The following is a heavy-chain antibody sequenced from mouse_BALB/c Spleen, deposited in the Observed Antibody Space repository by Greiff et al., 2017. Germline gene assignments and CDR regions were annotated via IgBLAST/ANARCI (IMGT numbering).Heavy chain of an antibody. Sequence: EVQRVESGGGLVKPGGSLKLSCAASGFAFSSYDLSWVRQTPERRLEWVAYISSGGGSTYYPDTVKGRFTISRDNAKNTLYLQMSSLKSEDTAMYYCARHYGSSSFYAMDYWGQGTSVTVSS. J-gene: IGHJ4*01. CDR2: ISSGGGST. CDR3: ARHYGSSSFYAMDY. D-gene: IGHD1-1*01. CDR1: GFAFSSYD. V-gene: IGHV5-12-1*01.